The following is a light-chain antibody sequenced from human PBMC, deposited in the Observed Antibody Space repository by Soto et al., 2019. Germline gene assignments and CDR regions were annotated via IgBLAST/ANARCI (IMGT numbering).Light chain of an antibody. V-gene: IGKV2-30*01. Sequence: DVVLTQSPVSXPVTLGQPASISCRASQSHLYSDGKTCLNWFHQRPGQSPRRLIYQVSIRDSGVPVRFSGSGSGTDFTLHISRVETEDVGVYYCMQTIHWPFTFRPGTKVDIK. CDR1: QSHLYSDGKTC. CDR3: MQTIHWPFT. CDR2: QVS. J-gene: IGKJ3*01.